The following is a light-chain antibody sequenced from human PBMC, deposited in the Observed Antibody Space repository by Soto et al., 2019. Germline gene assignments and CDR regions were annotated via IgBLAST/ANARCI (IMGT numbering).Light chain of an antibody. Sequence: DVVMTQSPLSLPVTLGQPASISCRSSQSLVYSDGNTYLNWFQLRPGQSPRRLIFKVSNRDSGVPARFSGSGADTDFTLKISRVEAEDVGVYYCMQATYWLWTFGQGTRLEIK. J-gene: IGKJ1*01. CDR2: KVS. CDR1: QSLVYSDGNTY. CDR3: MQATYWLWT. V-gene: IGKV2-30*01.